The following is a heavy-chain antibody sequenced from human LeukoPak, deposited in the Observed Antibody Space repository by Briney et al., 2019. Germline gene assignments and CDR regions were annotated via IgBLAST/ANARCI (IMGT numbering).Heavy chain of an antibody. V-gene: IGHV1-69*06. CDR3: AIAQNNHGYVYFGMDV. J-gene: IGHJ6*04. CDR2: IIPMYGTS. CDR1: GDTFDSHA. Sequence: SVKVSCKASGDTFDSHALSWVRQAPGQGLEWMGAIIPMYGTSNYAQKFQGRVAIIADKSTSTAYMELNSLTSEDTAVYYCAIAQNNHGYVYFGMDVWGKGPRSPSPQ. D-gene: IGHD5-12*01.